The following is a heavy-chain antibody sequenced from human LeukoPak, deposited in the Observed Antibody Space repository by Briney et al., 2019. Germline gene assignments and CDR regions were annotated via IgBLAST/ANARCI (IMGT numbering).Heavy chain of an antibody. J-gene: IGHJ4*02. Sequence: ASVKVSCKASGYTFTGYYMHWVRQAPGQGLEWMGWINPNSGGTNYAQKFQGRVTMTRDTSIGTAYMELSRLRSDDTAVYYCSTIVVVVAATQDYWGQGTLVTVSS. CDR3: STIVVVVAATQDY. CDR2: INPNSGGT. CDR1: GYTFTGYY. D-gene: IGHD2-15*01. V-gene: IGHV1-2*02.